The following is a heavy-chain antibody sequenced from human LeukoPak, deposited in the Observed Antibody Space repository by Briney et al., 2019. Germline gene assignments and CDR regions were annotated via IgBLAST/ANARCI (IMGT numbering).Heavy chain of an antibody. D-gene: IGHD2-15*01. V-gene: IGHV3-21*01. CDR2: IISSSAYI. CDR1: GFTFSTYS. J-gene: IGHJ3*02. CDR3: ARGYSRAAFDI. Sequence: PGGSLRLSCAASGFTFSTYSMNWVRQAPGKGLEWVSSIISSSAYIFYADSVKGRFTVSRDNGKNSLLLQMNSLRAEDTALYYCARGYSRAAFDIWSQGTVVAVSS.